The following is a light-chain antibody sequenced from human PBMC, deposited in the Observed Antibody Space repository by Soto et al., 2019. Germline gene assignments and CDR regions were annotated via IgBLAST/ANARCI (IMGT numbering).Light chain of an antibody. CDR3: HQYGGSPWT. J-gene: IGKJ1*01. CDR2: GAS. V-gene: IGKV3-20*01. Sequence: EIVLTQSPGTLSLSPGERATLSCRASQSVTRSSLAWYQQKPGQAPRLLIYGASSRATGIPDRFSGSGSGTQFTLAVSRLEPEDFAMYYCHQYGGSPWTFGQGTKVEIK. CDR1: QSVTRSS.